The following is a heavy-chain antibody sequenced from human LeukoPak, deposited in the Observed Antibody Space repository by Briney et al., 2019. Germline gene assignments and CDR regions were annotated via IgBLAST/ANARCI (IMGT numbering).Heavy chain of an antibody. D-gene: IGHD3-22*01. Sequence: AGGSLRLSCAASGFTFSSYEMNWVRQAPGKGLEWVSYISSSGRTIYYADSVKGRFTISRDNAKNTLNLQMNSLRAEDTAVYYCARDLGQYYDTSDNWFDPWGQGTLVTVSS. J-gene: IGHJ5*02. CDR3: ARDLGQYYDTSDNWFDP. CDR2: ISSSGRTI. CDR1: GFTFSSYE. V-gene: IGHV3-48*03.